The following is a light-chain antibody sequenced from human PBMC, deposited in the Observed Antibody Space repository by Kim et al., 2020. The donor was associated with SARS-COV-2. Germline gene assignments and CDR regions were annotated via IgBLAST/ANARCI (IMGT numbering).Light chain of an antibody. J-gene: IGKJ2*01. V-gene: IGKV2-28*01. CDR2: LGS. CDR3: MQAGRGNN. CDR1: QSLLDSDGNNY. Sequence: DIVMTQSQLSQPVTPGEPASISCRSSQSLLDSDGNNYLDWYLQKPGQAPQLLIYLGSNRASGVPDRFSGSGSGTDFTLKISSVEAEDVGVYYCMQAGRGNNFGQGTELEIE.